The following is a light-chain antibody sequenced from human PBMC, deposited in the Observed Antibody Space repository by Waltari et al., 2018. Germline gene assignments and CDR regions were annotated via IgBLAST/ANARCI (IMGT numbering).Light chain of an antibody. CDR1: SSDIGSYNF. CDR3: SSYTSAETWV. J-gene: IGLJ3*02. V-gene: IGLV2-14*03. Sequence: QSALTQPASVSGSPGQSITISSTGTSSDIGSYNFVSWYQQDPGKVTKLIIDDVTQRPSGVSNRFSGSKSGDTASLTISGLQAEDEANYYCSSYTSAETWVFGGGTTLTVL. CDR2: DVT.